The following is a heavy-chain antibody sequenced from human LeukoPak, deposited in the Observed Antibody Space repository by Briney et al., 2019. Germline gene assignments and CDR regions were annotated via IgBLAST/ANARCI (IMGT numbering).Heavy chain of an antibody. J-gene: IGHJ5*02. Sequence: SETLSLTCTVSGGSISSSSYYWGWIRQPPGKGLEWIGSIYYSGSTYYNPSLKSRVTISVDTSKNQFSLKLSSVTAAGTAVYYCARHAQYDYVWGSYRYTSWFDPWGQGTLVTVSS. CDR2: IYYSGST. CDR1: GGSISSSSYY. V-gene: IGHV4-39*01. CDR3: ARHAQYDYVWGSYRYTSWFDP. D-gene: IGHD3-16*02.